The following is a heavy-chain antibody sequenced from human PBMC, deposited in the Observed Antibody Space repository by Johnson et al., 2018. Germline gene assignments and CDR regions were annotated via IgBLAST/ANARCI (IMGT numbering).Heavy chain of an antibody. CDR1: GFTIDDYA. Sequence: VHLVQSGGGLVQPGRSLRLSCAASGFTIDDYAMLWVRQAPGKGLELVSGISWYSGSIGYADSVKGRFTISRENAKNSLFLQMNSLRAEDTALYYCAKDTGDDGYNHFDYWGQGTLVTVSS. J-gene: IGHJ4*02. CDR3: AKDTGDDGYNHFDY. CDR2: ISWYSGSI. D-gene: IGHD5-24*01. V-gene: IGHV3-9*01.